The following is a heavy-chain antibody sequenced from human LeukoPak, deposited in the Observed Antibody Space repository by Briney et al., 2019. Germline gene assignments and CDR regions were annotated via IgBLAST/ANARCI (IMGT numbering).Heavy chain of an antibody. J-gene: IGHJ6*02. CDR1: GFGFGQYE. V-gene: IGHV3-48*03. CDR2: ISVRAATI. CDR3: AKDFPHYYEVPHGMDV. Sequence: PGGSLRLSCAASGFGFGQYEMNWVRQAPGKGLEWIAYISVRAATIYYRDSVEGRFTISRDDAKNSLYLQMNGLRVEDTAIYYCAKDFPHYYEVPHGMDVWGQGTTVTV. D-gene: IGHD3-22*01.